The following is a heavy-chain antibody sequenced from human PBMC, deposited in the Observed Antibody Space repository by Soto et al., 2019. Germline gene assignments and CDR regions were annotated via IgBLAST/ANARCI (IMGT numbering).Heavy chain of an antibody. CDR3: ARLYCSSSTCDSWFDP. J-gene: IGHJ5*02. Sequence: PGESPKIPCTGLGYTFNIFWISWVRQMPGRGLEWVGRIDPRDSCTSYSPSFQGHVTIPADKSISAVYLQWGSLKASDTAMYYCARLYCSSSTCDSWFDPWGQGTLVTVSS. CDR2: IDPRDSCT. D-gene: IGHD2-2*01. V-gene: IGHV5-10-1*01. CDR1: GYTFNIFW.